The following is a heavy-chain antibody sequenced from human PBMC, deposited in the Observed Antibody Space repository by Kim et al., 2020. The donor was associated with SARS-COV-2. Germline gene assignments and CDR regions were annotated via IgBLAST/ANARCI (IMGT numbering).Heavy chain of an antibody. CDR3: AKAGGTYGDLDY. V-gene: IGHV3-23*01. D-gene: IGHD4-17*01. J-gene: IGHJ4*02. Sequence: HADAGKGRVTISRNNSKNTLYLQMNSRRAEDTAVYYCAKAGGTYGDLDYWGQGTLVTVSS.